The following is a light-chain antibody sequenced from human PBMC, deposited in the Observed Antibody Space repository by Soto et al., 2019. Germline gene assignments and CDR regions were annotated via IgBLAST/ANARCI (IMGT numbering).Light chain of an antibody. J-gene: IGKJ1*01. Sequence: EIVSTQSPGTLSLSPGERATLSCRASQSISSSYLAWYQQKPGQAPRLLIYGASSRASGIPDRFSGSGSGPDFILTISRLEPEDFAVYYCQQYGSSPRGTFGQGTKVDIK. CDR2: GAS. CDR1: QSISSSY. CDR3: QQYGSSPRGT. V-gene: IGKV3-20*01.